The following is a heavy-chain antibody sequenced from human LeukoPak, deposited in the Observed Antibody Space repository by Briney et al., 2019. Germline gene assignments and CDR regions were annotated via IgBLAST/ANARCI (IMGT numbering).Heavy chain of an antibody. CDR2: INHSGST. Sequence: SETLSLTCAVYGGSFSGYYWSWIRQPPGKGLEWIGEINHSGSTNYNPSLKSRVTISVDTSKNQFSLKLSSVTAADTAVYYCARPARKAYHTGLKHANYCSGGSCYSTNLYYFDYWGQGTLVTVSS. CDR3: ARPARKAYHTGLKHANYCSGGSCYSTNLYYFDY. CDR1: GGSFSGYY. D-gene: IGHD2-15*01. J-gene: IGHJ4*02. V-gene: IGHV4-34*01.